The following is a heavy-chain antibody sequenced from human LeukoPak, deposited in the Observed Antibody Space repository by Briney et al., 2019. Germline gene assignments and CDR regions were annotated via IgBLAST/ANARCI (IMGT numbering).Heavy chain of an antibody. D-gene: IGHD2-2*01. CDR1: GYTFIGYY. J-gene: IGHJ6*03. CDR2: INPNSGGT. V-gene: IGHV1-2*02. CDR3: ASGLGSTFPDWYYYMDV. Sequence: ASVKVSCKASGYTFIGYYMHWVRQAPGQGLEWMGWINPNSGGTNYAQKFQGRVTMTRDTSISTAYMELSRLRSDDTAVYYCASGLGSTFPDWYYYMDVWGKGTTVTVSS.